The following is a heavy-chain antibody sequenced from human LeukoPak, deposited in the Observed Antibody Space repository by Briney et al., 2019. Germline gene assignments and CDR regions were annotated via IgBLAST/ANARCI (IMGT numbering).Heavy chain of an antibody. CDR1: EFTFSSYN. D-gene: IGHD2-15*01. V-gene: IGHV3-21*04. J-gene: IGHJ4*02. CDR3: ARVGYCSGGSCYGHFDY. Sequence: GGSLRLSCVASEFTFSSYNMNWVRQAPGKGLEWVSSISSSGSYIYYADSVKGRFTISRDNAKNSLYLQMDSLRAEDTAVYYCARVGYCSGGSCYGHFDYWGQGTLVTVSS. CDR2: ISSSGSYI.